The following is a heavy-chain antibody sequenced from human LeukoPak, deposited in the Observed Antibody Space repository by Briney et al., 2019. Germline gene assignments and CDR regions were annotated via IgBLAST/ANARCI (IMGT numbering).Heavy chain of an antibody. CDR2: IYYSGST. D-gene: IGHD2-8*02. J-gene: IGHJ3*02. Sequence: KPSETLSLTCSVSGGSISGYYWSWIRQPPGKGLEWIGYIYYSGSTNYNPSLKSRVTISVDTSKNQFSLKLSSVTAADTAVYYCARDVTGAFDIWGQGTMVTVSS. V-gene: IGHV4-59*01. CDR1: GGSISGYY. CDR3: ARDVTGAFDI.